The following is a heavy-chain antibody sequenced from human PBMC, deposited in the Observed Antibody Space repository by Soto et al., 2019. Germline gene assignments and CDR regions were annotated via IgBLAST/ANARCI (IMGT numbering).Heavy chain of an antibody. V-gene: IGHV1-69*12. J-gene: IGHJ4*02. CDR2: IIPIFGTA. Sequence: QVQLVQSGAEVKKPGSSVKVSCKASGGTFSSYAISWVRQAPGQGLEWMGGIIPIFGTANYAQKFQGRVTITADESTRTAYWELSSLRSEDTAVYYCAREGTGYADVEMATVSLSLDYWGQGTLVTVSS. CDR3: AREGTGYADVEMATVSLSLDY. D-gene: IGHD3-9*01. CDR1: GGTFSSYA.